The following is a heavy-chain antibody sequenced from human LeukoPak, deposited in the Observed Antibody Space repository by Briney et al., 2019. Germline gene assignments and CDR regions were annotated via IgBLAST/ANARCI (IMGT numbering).Heavy chain of an antibody. Sequence: PGGSLRLSCAASGFTFSSYAMSWVRQAPGKGLEWVSDISGSGGRTYYADSAKGRFTISRDNSKNTLYPQMNSLRAEDTAVYYCAKDLRDTAMVEYYFDYWGQGTLVTVAS. V-gene: IGHV3-23*01. D-gene: IGHD5-18*01. CDR3: AKDLRDTAMVEYYFDY. J-gene: IGHJ4*02. CDR2: ISGSGGRT. CDR1: GFTFSSYA.